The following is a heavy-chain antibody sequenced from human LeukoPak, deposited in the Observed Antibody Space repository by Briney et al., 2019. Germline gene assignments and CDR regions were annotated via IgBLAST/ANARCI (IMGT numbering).Heavy chain of an antibody. Sequence: GGSLRLSCAASGFTFDDYAMHWVRQAPGKGLEGVSGISWNSGSIGYADSVKGRFTISRDNAKTPLYLQMNRLRAEDTALYYCAKEGSSGWYNYWGQGTLVTVSS. D-gene: IGHD6-19*01. CDR1: GFTFDDYA. V-gene: IGHV3-9*01. CDR3: AKEGSSGWYNY. J-gene: IGHJ4*02. CDR2: ISWNSGSI.